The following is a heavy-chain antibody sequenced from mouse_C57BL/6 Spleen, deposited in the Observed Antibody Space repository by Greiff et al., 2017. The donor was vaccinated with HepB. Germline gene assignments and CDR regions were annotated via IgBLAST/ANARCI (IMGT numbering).Heavy chain of an antibody. CDR3: TREYYGSSRWYFDV. D-gene: IGHD1-1*01. Sequence: EVKVEESGGGLVQPGGSMKLSCVASGFTFSNYWMNWVRQSPEKGLEWVAQIRLKSDNYATHYAESVKGRFTISRDDSKSSVYLQMNNLRAEDTGIYYCTREYYGSSRWYFDVWGTGTTVTVSS. CDR1: GFTFSNYW. J-gene: IGHJ1*03. V-gene: IGHV6-3*01. CDR2: IRLKSDNYAT.